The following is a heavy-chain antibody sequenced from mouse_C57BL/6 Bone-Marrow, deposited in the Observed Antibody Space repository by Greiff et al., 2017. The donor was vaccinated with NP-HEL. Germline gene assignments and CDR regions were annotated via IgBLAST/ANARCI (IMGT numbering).Heavy chain of an antibody. CDR2: IHPNSGST. J-gene: IGHJ2*01. V-gene: IGHV1-64*01. CDR3: ARRGYYGPRLYFDY. Sequence: QVQLQQPGAELVKPGASVKLSCKASGYTFTSYWMHWVKQRPGQGLEWIGMIHPNSGSTNYNEKFKSKATLTVDKSSSTAYMQLSSLTSEDSAVYYCARRGYYGPRLYFDYWGQGTTLTVSS. D-gene: IGHD1-1*01. CDR1: GYTFTSYW.